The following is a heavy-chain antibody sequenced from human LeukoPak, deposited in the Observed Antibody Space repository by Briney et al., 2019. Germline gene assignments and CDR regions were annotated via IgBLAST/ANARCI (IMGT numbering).Heavy chain of an antibody. CDR3: ARGGTPGYHDQYYMDV. CDR1: GFTFSSYE. V-gene: IGHV3-48*03. Sequence: GGSLRLSCAASGFTFSSYEMNWVRQAPGQGLEWVSYISSSGSTIYYADSVKGRFTISRDNAKNSLYLQMNSLRAEDTAVYYCARGGTPGYHDQYYMDVWGKGTTVTVSS. J-gene: IGHJ6*03. D-gene: IGHD1-1*01. CDR2: ISSSGSTI.